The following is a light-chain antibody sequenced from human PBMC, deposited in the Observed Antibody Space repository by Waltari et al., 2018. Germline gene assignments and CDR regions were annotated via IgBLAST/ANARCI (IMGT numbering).Light chain of an antibody. V-gene: IGLV3-21*03. J-gene: IGLJ2*01. CDR3: QVWDDTRDQPV. CDR1: NLRDKT. CDR2: DST. Sequence: SYVLTQPPPVSVAPGKTARISCSGQNLRDKTVKWYQPQPGQAPVVVIYDSTVRPSGIPDRFSGSDPATLTIARVEAGDEADYYCQVWDDTRDQPVFGGGTRLTVL.